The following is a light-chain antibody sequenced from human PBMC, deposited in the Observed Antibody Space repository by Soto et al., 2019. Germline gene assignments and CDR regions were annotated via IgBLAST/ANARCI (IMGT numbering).Light chain of an antibody. V-gene: IGKV2-30*01. CDR2: KVS. CDR3: MQGTHWPPYT. CDR1: QRLVYSDGNAY. Sequence: DVVMTQSPLSLPVTLGQPASISCRSRQRLVYSDGNAYLNWFHQRPGQSPRRLIYKVSYRDSGVPDRISGSGSGTDFTLKMSRVEAEDVGVYYCMQGTHWPPYTFGQGTKLEIK. J-gene: IGKJ2*01.